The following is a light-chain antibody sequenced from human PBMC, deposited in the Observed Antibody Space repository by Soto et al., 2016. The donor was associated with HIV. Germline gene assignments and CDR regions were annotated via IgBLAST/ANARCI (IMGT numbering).Light chain of an antibody. CDR1: QGISSY. CDR3: QKYYSAPYT. J-gene: IGKJ1*01. V-gene: IGKV1-8*01. Sequence: AIRMTQSPSSFSASTGDRVTITCRASQGISSYLAWYQQKPGKAPKLLIYAASTLQSGVPSRFSGSGSGTDFTLTINSLQPEDVATYYCQKYYSAPYTFGQGTKVEIK. CDR2: AAS.